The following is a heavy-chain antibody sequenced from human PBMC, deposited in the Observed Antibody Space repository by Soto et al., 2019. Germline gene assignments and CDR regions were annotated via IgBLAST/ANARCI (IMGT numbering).Heavy chain of an antibody. CDR3: ARLAGYCSDDGCHGDYAMDV. D-gene: IGHD2-21*02. J-gene: IGHJ6*02. V-gene: IGHV4-39*01. Sequence: QLQLQESGPGLLKPSDTLSLTCSVSGGSISTKSYSWGWIRQPPGKGLEWLVTFYYNEGTHYNPSLKSRVTISVDTSKSQFSLRLSSVTAADTAVYYCARLAGYCSDDGCHGDYAMDVWGQGTTVTVSS. CDR2: FYYNEGT. CDR1: GGSISTKSYS.